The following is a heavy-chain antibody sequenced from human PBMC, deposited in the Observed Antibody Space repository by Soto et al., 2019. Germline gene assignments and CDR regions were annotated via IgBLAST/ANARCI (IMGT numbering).Heavy chain of an antibody. CDR3: AEDRSGYYY. CDR1: GHSFSSYA. CDR2: INTGNGIS. J-gene: IGHJ4*02. D-gene: IGHD3-22*01. V-gene: IGHV1-3*04. Sequence: QVQLVQSGAEVKPPGASVKVSSKASGHSFSSYAIHWVRQAPGQRLEWRGWINTGNGISKYSQKFQDRVTITWDTAASTAYMELSRLRSEDTAVYYCAEDRSGYYYWGQGTRVTVSS.